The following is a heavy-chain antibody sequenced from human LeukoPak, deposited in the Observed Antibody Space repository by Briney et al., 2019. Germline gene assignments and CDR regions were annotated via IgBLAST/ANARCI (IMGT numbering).Heavy chain of an antibody. J-gene: IGHJ4*02. D-gene: IGHD3-10*01. CDR1: GFTFSSYS. CDR2: ISSSSSYI. CDR3: AREEIKYYYGSGSYSDIDY. V-gene: IGHV3-21*01. Sequence: GGSLRLSCAASGFTFSSYSMNWVRQAPGKGLEWVSSISSSSSYIYYADSVKGRFTISRDNAKNSLYLQMNSLRAEDTAVYYCAREEIKYYYGSGSYSDIDYWGQGTLVTVSS.